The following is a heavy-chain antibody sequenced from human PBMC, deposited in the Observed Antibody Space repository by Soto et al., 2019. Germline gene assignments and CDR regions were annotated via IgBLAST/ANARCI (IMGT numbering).Heavy chain of an antibody. CDR1: GFTFSSYG. CDR3: AKDPTAMAYYYYYGMDV. CDR2: ISYDGSNK. V-gene: IGHV3-30*18. D-gene: IGHD5-18*01. Sequence: ESGGGVVQPGRSLRLSCAASGFTFSSYGMHWVRQAPGKGLEWVAVISYDGSNKYYADSVKGRFTISRDNSKNTLYLQMNSLRAEDTAVYYCAKDPTAMAYYYYYGMDVWGQVTTVTVSS. J-gene: IGHJ6*02.